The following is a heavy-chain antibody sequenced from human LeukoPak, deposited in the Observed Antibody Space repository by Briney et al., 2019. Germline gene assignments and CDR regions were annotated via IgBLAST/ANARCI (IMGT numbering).Heavy chain of an antibody. CDR2: INHSGST. J-gene: IGHJ3*02. Sequence: PSETLSLTCAVYVGSFSGYYWSWIPHPPGKGLEWIGEINHSGSTNYNPSLKSRVTISVDTSKNQFSLKLSSVTAADTAVYYWAGAVVVIEAFDIWGQGTMVTVSS. V-gene: IGHV4-34*01. CDR3: AGAVVVIEAFDI. D-gene: IGHD3-22*01. CDR1: VGSFSGYY.